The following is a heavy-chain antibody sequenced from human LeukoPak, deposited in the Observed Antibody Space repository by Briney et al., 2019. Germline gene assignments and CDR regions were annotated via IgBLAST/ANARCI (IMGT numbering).Heavy chain of an antibody. CDR3: ARVGTMVRGVIPFDY. V-gene: IGHV4-59*01. CDR1: GGSISSYY. J-gene: IGHJ4*02. CDR2: IYYSGST. Sequence: SETLSLTCTVSGGSISSYYWSWIRQPPGKGLEWIGYIYYSGSTNYNPSLKSRVTISVDTSKNQFSLKLSSVTAADTAVYYRARVGTMVRGVIPFDYWGQGTLVTVSS. D-gene: IGHD3-10*01.